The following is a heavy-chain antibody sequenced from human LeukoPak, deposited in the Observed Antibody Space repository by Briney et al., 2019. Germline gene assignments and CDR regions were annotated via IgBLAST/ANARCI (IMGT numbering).Heavy chain of an antibody. CDR1: GGSISSYY. V-gene: IGHV4-34*01. CDR3: ARMAGKY. J-gene: IGHJ4*02. CDR2: INHSGST. D-gene: IGHD5-24*01. Sequence: PSETLSLTCTVSGGSISSYYWSWIRQPPGKGLEWIGEINHSGSTNYNPSLKSRVTISVDTSKNQFSLKLSSVTAADTAVYYCARMAGKYWGQGTLATVSS.